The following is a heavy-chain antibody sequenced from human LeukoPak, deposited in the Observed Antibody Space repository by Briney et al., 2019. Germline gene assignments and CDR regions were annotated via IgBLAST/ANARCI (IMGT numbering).Heavy chain of an antibody. D-gene: IGHD1-7*01. Sequence: PSETLSLTCAVYGGSFSGYYWSWIRQPPGKGLEWIGEINHSGSTNYNPSLKSRVTISVDTSKNQFSLKLSSVTAADTAVYYCARGGYNRNYLSSDAFDIWGQGTMVTVSS. CDR3: ARGGYNRNYLSSDAFDI. CDR2: INHSGST. V-gene: IGHV4-34*01. J-gene: IGHJ3*02. CDR1: GGSFSGYY.